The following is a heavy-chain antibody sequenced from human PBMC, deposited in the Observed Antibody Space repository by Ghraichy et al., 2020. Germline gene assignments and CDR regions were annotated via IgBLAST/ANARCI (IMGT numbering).Heavy chain of an antibody. CDR2: IKQDGSEK. CDR1: GFSFSSYW. J-gene: IGHJ6*02. D-gene: IGHD2-2*01. V-gene: IGHV3-7*03. CDR3: ARDSSLSRHYYYGMDV. Sequence: GGSLRLSCAASGFSFSSYWMSWVRQAPGKGLEWVANIKQDGSEKYYVDSVKGRFTISRDNAKNSLYLQMSSLRAEDTAVYYCARDSSLSRHYYYGMDVWGQGTAVTVSS.